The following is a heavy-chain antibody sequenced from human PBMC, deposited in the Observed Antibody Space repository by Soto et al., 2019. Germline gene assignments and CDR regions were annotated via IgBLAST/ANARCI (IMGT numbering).Heavy chain of an antibody. J-gene: IGHJ5*02. V-gene: IGHV1-18*04. CDR3: ARVFRLTGTRSGVFDP. CDR2: ISAYNGNT. Sequence: ASVKVSCKASGYTFTSYGISWVRQAPGRGLEWMGWISAYNGNTNYAQKLQGRVTMTTDTSTSTAYMELRSLRSDDTAVYYCARVFRLTGTRSGVFDPWGQGTLVTVSS. D-gene: IGHD1-7*01. CDR1: GYTFTSYG.